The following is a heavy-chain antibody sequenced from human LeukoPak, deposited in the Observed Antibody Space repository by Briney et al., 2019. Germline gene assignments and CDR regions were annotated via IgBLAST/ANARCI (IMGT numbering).Heavy chain of an antibody. Sequence: GGSLRLSCAASGFTFSSYAMHWVRQAPGKGLEWVAVISYDGSNKYYADSVKGRFTISRDNSKNTLYLQMNSLRAEDTAVYYCARDVGSSYGDFDYWGQGTLVTVSS. CDR2: ISYDGSNK. CDR3: ARDVGSSYGDFDY. V-gene: IGHV3-30-3*01. J-gene: IGHJ4*02. D-gene: IGHD5-18*01. CDR1: GFTFSSYA.